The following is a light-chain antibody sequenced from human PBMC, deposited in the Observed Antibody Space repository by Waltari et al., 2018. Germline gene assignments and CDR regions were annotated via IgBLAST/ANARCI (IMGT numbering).Light chain of an antibody. CDR3: QQAHSFPWT. J-gene: IGKJ1*01. Sequence: DIQMTQSPSSVSASVGDTVSITCRASKGIGRWLAWDQQKPGEVPKLLIYAASSLQRGVPSRFSGSMIGTDFTLTINSLQPQDFATYYCQQAHSFPWTFGQGTRVEIK. V-gene: IGKV1-12*02. CDR2: AAS. CDR1: KGIGRW.